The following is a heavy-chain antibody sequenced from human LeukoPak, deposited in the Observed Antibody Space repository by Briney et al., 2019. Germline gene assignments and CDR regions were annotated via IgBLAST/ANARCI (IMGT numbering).Heavy chain of an antibody. CDR2: ISYDGSNK. D-gene: IGHD5-24*01. CDR1: GFTFSSYA. J-gene: IGHJ4*02. CDR3: ARRRDGYSTLDY. Sequence: GRSLRLSCAASGFTFSSYAMHWVRQAPGKGLEWVAVISYDGSNKYYADSVKGRFTISRDNSKNTLYLQMSSLRAEDTAVYYCARRRDGYSTLDYWGQGTLVTVSS. V-gene: IGHV3-30-3*01.